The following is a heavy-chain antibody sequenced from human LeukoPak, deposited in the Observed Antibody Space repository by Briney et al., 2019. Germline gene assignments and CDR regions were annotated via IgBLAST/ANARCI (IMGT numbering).Heavy chain of an antibody. D-gene: IGHD3-22*01. CDR2: ISGDGGST. V-gene: IGHV3-43*02. CDR3: AKDSYYDSSGPKNWFDP. Sequence: GGSLRLSCASSRFTFDDYAMHWVRQAPGKGLEWVSLISGDGGSTYYADSVKGRFTIPRDNSKSSLYLQMNSLRTEDTALYYCAKDSYYDSSGPKNWFDPWGQGTLVTVSS. CDR1: RFTFDDYA. J-gene: IGHJ5*02.